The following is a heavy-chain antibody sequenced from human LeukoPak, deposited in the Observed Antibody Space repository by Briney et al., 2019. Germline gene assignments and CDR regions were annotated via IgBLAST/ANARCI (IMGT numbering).Heavy chain of an antibody. CDR3: AKVEDNLDY. CDR1: GFTFSSYG. Sequence: QSGGSLRLSCAASGFTFSSYGMHWVRQAPGKGLEWVAFIRHDGSNKYYAASVKGRFTISRDNSKNTLYLQMNSLRAEDTAVYYCAKVEDNLDYWGQGTLVTVSS. D-gene: IGHD1-1*01. J-gene: IGHJ4*02. CDR2: IRHDGSNK. V-gene: IGHV3-30*02.